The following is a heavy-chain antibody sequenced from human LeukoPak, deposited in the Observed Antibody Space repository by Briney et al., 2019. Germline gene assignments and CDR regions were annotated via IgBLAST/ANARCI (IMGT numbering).Heavy chain of an antibody. V-gene: IGHV1-2*02. CDR3: ARVQQQLVRSAFDI. J-gene: IGHJ3*02. CDR1: GYTFTGYY. Sequence: ASVKVSCKASGYTFTGYYMHWVRQAPGQGLEWMGWINPDSGGINYAQKFQGRVTMTRDTSISTAYMELSRLRSDDTAVYYCARVQQQLVRSAFDIWGQGTMVTVSS. CDR2: INPDSGGI. D-gene: IGHD6-13*01.